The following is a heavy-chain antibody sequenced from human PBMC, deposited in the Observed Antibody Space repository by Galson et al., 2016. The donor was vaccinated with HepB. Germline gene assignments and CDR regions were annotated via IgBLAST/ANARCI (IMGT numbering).Heavy chain of an antibody. CDR1: GGSISNSNSY. D-gene: IGHD3-3*01. J-gene: IGHJ4*02. CDR2: IYYSGST. CDR3: ARREEWMSLFDS. V-gene: IGHV4-39*01. Sequence: SETLSLTCTASGGSISNSNSYWGWIRQPPGKGLEWIGNIYYSGSTYYNTSLKSRVTISVDTSKNQFSLKVRSVTAADTAVYYCARREEWMSLFDSWGQGALVTVSP.